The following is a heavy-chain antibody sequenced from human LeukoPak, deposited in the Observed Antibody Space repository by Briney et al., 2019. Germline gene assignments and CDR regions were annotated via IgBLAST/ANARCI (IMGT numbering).Heavy chain of an antibody. J-gene: IGHJ4*02. V-gene: IGHV3-66*01. CDR3: ARTVPGYCSGGSCLGY. D-gene: IGHD2-15*01. CDR1: GFTVSSNY. CDR2: IFSGRNT. Sequence: GGSLRLSCAASGFTVSSNYMSWARQAPGKGLDWVSVIFSGRNTYYADSVKGRFTISTDNSKNTLDLQMNSLRAEDTAVYYCARTVPGYCSGGSCLGYWGQGTLVTVSS.